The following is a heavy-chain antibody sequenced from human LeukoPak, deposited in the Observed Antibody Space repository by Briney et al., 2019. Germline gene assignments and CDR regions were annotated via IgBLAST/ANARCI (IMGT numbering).Heavy chain of an antibody. CDR3: AGEEDGDYYFDY. V-gene: IGHV3-33*01. Sequence: GRSLRLSCAASGFIFSNYGIHWVRQAPGKGLEWVALIWSDGSHKYYTDSVKGRFTISRDNSKNTVYLQMNSLRAEDTAVYYCAGEEDGDYYFDYWGQGTLVTVSS. J-gene: IGHJ4*02. D-gene: IGHD4-17*01. CDR1: GFIFSNYG. CDR2: IWSDGSHK.